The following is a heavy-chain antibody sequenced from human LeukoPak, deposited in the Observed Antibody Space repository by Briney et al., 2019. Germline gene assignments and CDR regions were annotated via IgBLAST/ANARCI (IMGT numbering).Heavy chain of an antibody. Sequence: PGGSLRLSCAASGFSFSDYYMSWIRQPAGKGLEWIGRIYTSGSTNYNPSLKSRVTMSVDTSKNQFSLKLTSVTAADTAVYYCARDRYYYDSSAYYYRFDPWGQGTLVTVSS. D-gene: IGHD3-22*01. J-gene: IGHJ5*02. V-gene: IGHV4-4*07. CDR2: IYTSGST. CDR1: GFSFSDYY. CDR3: ARDRYYYDSSAYYYRFDP.